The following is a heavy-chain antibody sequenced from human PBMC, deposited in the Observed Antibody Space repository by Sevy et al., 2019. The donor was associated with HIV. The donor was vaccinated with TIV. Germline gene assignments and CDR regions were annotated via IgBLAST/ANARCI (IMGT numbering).Heavy chain of an antibody. Sequence: SETLSLTCTVSGGSVSSGSYYWSWIRQPPGKGLEWIGYIYYSGSTNYNPSLKSRVTISVDTSKNQFSLKLSSVTAADTAVYYCARTSGEFYDFWSGFYYYYYGMDVWGQRTTVTVSS. D-gene: IGHD3-3*01. J-gene: IGHJ6*02. CDR2: IYYSGST. CDR1: GGSVSSGSYY. CDR3: ARTSGEFYDFWSGFYYYYYGMDV. V-gene: IGHV4-61*01.